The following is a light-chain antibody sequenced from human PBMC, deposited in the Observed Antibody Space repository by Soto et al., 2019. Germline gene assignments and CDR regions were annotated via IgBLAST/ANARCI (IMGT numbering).Light chain of an antibody. V-gene: IGKV1-33*01. Sequence: DIQMTQSPSSLSASVGDRVTITCQASHDISNYLNWYQQKPGKAPRVLIYDASILETGVPSRFSGSGSGSHYTLTSSSLQPEDSAIYYCQQYDNLRLTFGGGTQVEI. J-gene: IGKJ4*01. CDR2: DAS. CDR1: HDISNY. CDR3: QQYDNLRLT.